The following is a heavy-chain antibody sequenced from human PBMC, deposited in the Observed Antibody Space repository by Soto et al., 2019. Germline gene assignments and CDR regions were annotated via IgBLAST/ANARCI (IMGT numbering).Heavy chain of an antibody. CDR3: ARTFCSSTRRPAAPFDP. CDR2: IFYSGST. V-gene: IGHV4-31*03. J-gene: IGHJ5*02. Sequence: SETLSLTCSVSDGSISSGGYYWSWIRQHPGKGLEWVGYIFYSGSTYYNPSLKSRVTISVDTSRNQFSLKLSSVTAADTAVYYCARTFCSSTRRPAAPFDPWGKGPHVTVSS. D-gene: IGHD2-2*01. CDR1: DGSISSGGYY.